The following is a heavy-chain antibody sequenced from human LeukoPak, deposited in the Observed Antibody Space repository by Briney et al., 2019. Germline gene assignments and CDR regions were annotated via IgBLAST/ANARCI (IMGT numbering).Heavy chain of an antibody. V-gene: IGHV3-30-3*01. Sequence: GGSLRLSCAASGFTFSSYAMHWVRQAPGKGLEWVAVISYDGSNKYYADSVKGRFTISRDNSKNTLYLQMNSLRAEDTAVYYCASPLWFGELLFGSWGQGTLVTVSS. D-gene: IGHD3-10*01. CDR1: GFTFSSYA. CDR2: ISYDGSNK. CDR3: ASPLWFGELLFGS. J-gene: IGHJ5*02.